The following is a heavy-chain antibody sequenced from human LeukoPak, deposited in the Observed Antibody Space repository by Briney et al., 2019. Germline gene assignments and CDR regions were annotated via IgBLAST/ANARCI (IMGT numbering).Heavy chain of an antibody. V-gene: IGHV3-7*01. CDR1: GFTFSTSW. CDR2: IKQGGSEE. J-gene: IGHJ6*02. D-gene: IGHD4-17*01. CDR3: ARGGYGDYKLHYYHYGMDV. Sequence: PGGSLRLSCAASGFTFSTSWMTWVRQAPGKGLEWVAIIKQGGSEEYYVDSVKGRFTISRDNAKNSLFLQMNSLRAEDTAVYFCARGGYGDYKLHYYHYGMDVWGQGTTVTVSS.